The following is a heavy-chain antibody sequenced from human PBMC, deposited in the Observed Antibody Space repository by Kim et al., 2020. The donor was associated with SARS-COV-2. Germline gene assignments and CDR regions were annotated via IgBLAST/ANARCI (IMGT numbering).Heavy chain of an antibody. D-gene: IGHD3-22*01. CDR3: AKRGDSSGYYNLHYFDS. CDR2: IRGSGSDT. Sequence: GGSLRLSCTASGFTFSGYAITWVRQVPGKGLEWVSAIRGSGSDTSYADSVKGRFTISRDNSKNTVYLQMNSLRVEDTAVYHCAKRGDSSGYYNLHYFDSWGQGTLVTVSS. V-gene: IGHV3-23*01. CDR1: GFTFSGYA. J-gene: IGHJ4*02.